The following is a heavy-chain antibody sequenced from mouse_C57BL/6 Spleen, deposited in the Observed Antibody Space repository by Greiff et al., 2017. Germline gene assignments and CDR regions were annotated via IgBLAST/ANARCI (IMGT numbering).Heavy chain of an antibody. Sequence: EVKLQQSGPELVKPGDSVKISCKASGYSFTGYFMNWVMQSHGKSLEWIGRINPYNGDTFYNQKFKGKATLTVDKSSSTAHMELRSLTSEDSAVYYCARYDYDEGGDYWGQGTTLTVSS. V-gene: IGHV1-20*01. CDR1: GYSFTGYF. CDR2: INPYNGDT. J-gene: IGHJ2*01. CDR3: ARYDYDEGGDY. D-gene: IGHD2-4*01.